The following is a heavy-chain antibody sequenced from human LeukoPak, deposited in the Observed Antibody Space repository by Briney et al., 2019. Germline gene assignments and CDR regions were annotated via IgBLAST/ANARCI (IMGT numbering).Heavy chain of an antibody. CDR2: ISHSGGST. V-gene: IGHV3-23*01. J-gene: IGHJ6*03. Sequence: GGSLRLSCAASGFTFSSHGMNWVRQAPGKGLEWVSGISHSGGSTYYADSVKGRFTISRDNSKNTLYMQMNSLRAEDTAVYYCAKSMVRFVRSTYMDVWGKGTTVTVSS. CDR3: AKSMVRFVRSTYMDV. D-gene: IGHD3-10*01. CDR1: GFTFSSHG.